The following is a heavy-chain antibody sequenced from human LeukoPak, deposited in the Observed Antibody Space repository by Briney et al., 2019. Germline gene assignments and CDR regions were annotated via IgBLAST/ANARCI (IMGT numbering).Heavy chain of an antibody. V-gene: IGHV3-15*01. CDR1: GFTFTNAW. J-gene: IGHJ4*02. Sequence: GGSLRLSCAASGFTFTNAWMSWVRQAPGKGLEWVGRIKSKTEGETADYAAPVKGRFTISRDDSKNTLYLHMNSLKTEDTAVYYCTTVYCSSTSRAMSGNYWGQGTLVTVSS. CDR2: IKSKTEGETA. D-gene: IGHD2-2*01. CDR3: TTVYCSSTSRAMSGNY.